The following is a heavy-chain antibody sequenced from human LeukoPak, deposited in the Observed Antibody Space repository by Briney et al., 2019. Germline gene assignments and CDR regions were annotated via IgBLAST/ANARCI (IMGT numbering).Heavy chain of an antibody. Sequence: PSETLSLTCTVSGGSISSYFWSWIRQPAGKGLEWIGHIYTSGSTNYNPSLKSRVTMSVDTSKNQFSLKVTSVTAADTAVYYCARGPQGYRIFDYWGQGTLVTVSS. D-gene: IGHD5-24*01. CDR3: ARGPQGYRIFDY. CDR1: GGSISSYF. V-gene: IGHV4-4*07. J-gene: IGHJ4*02. CDR2: IYTSGST.